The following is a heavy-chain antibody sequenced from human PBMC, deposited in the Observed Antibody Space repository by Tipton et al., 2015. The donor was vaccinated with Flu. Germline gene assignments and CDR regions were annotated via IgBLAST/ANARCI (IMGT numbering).Heavy chain of an antibody. D-gene: IGHD3-10*01. CDR2: VSSSGSTI. CDR1: GFTFSDYY. J-gene: IGHJ4*02. Sequence: CAASGFTFSDYYMSWIRQAPGKGLEWVSYVSSSGSTIYYADSVKGRFTISRDNAKNSLYLQMNSLRAEDTAVYYCARAQLWFGELGAFDYWGQGTLVTVSS. V-gene: IGHV3-11*01. CDR3: ARAQLWFGELGAFDY.